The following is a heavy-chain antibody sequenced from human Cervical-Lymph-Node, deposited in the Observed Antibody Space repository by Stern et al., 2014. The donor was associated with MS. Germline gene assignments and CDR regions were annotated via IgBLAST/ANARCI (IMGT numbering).Heavy chain of an antibody. D-gene: IGHD6-19*01. V-gene: IGHV3-30*18. CDR2: ISFDGINK. J-gene: IGHJ4*02. CDR1: GFTFSTYG. Sequence: VQLVESGGGVVQPGKSLRLSCAASGFTFSTYGMHWVRQAPGKGLEWVTFISFDGINKYFADAVKGRFATSRDNSKDTLHLEMNSLRVDDTAVYYCAKAPIAMVGSYLDSWGQGTLVIVSS. CDR3: AKAPIAMVGSYLDS.